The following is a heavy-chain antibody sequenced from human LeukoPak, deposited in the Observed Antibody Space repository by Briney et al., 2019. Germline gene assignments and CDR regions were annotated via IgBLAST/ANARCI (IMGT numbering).Heavy chain of an antibody. J-gene: IGHJ5*02. CDR2: IYHSGST. D-gene: IGHD2-2*01. CDR1: GYSISSGYY. Sequence: ETLSLTCTVSGYSISSGYYWGWIRQPPGKGLEWIGSIYHSGSTYYNPSLKSRVTISVDTSKNQFSLKLSSVTAADTAVYYCARDRMTGYCSSTSCYEGGYNWFDPWGQGTLVTVSS. V-gene: IGHV4-38-2*02. CDR3: ARDRMTGYCSSTSCYEGGYNWFDP.